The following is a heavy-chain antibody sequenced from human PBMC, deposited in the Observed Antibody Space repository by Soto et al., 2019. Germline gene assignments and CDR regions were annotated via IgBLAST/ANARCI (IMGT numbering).Heavy chain of an antibody. CDR2: IIPIFGTA. J-gene: IGHJ6*02. CDR1: GGTFSSYA. D-gene: IGHD5-18*01. V-gene: IGHV1-69*01. Sequence: QVQLVQSGAEVKKPGSSVKVSCKASGGTFSSYAISWVRQAPGQGLEWMGGIIPIFGTANYAQKFQGRVTITADESTRTAYMELSSLRSEDTAVYYCARWDTAMVTYYYYGMDVWGQGTTVTVSS. CDR3: ARWDTAMVTYYYYGMDV.